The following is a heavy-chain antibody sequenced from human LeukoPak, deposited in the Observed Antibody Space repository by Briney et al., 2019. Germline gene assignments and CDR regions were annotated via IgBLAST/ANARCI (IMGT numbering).Heavy chain of an antibody. Sequence: PSETLSLTCTVSVGSISSSSYYWGWIRQPPGKGLEWIGSIYYSGSTYYNPSLKSRVTISVDTSKNQFSLKLSSVTAADTAVYYCARQDRVTYNWFDPWGQGTLVTVSS. V-gene: IGHV4-39*01. CDR1: VGSISSSSYY. J-gene: IGHJ5*02. CDR2: IYYSGST. D-gene: IGHD2-21*02. CDR3: ARQDRVTYNWFDP.